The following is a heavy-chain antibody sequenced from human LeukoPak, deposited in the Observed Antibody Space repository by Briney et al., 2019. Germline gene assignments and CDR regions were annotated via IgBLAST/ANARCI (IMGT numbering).Heavy chain of an antibody. CDR3: ARDLGLYWYFDL. CDR1: RFTVSSYY. D-gene: IGHD7-27*01. J-gene: IGHJ2*01. CDR2: IYSGGST. Sequence: GGSLRLSCAAPRFTVSSYYMSWVRQVPGKGLEWLSVIYSGGSTYYADSVKGRFTISRDNSKNTLYLQMNSLRAEDTAVYYCARDLGLYWYFDLWGRGTLVTVSS. V-gene: IGHV3-66*01.